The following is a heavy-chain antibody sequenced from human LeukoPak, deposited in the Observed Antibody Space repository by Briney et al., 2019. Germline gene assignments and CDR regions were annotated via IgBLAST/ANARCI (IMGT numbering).Heavy chain of an antibody. D-gene: IGHD2-2*01. Sequence: PSETLSLTCTVSGGSISSSSYYWGWIRQPPGKGLEWIGTIFYSGSTYYNPSLKSRLTISVDTSKNQFSLKLSSVTAADTAVYYCARTIQDVVVVPAAYMDVWGKGTTVTVS. V-gene: IGHV4-39*01. CDR2: IFYSGST. J-gene: IGHJ6*03. CDR3: ARTIQDVVVVPAAYMDV. CDR1: GGSISSSSYY.